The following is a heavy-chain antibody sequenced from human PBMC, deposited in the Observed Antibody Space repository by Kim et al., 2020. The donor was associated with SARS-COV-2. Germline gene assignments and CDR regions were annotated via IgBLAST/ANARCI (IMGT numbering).Heavy chain of an antibody. CDR2: ISYDGSNK. Sequence: GGSLRLSCAASGFTFSSYGMHWVRQAPGKGLEWVAVISYDGSNKYYADSVKGRFTISRDNSKNTLYLQMNSLRAADTAVYYCAKGPRYYYGSSGYYDVGAFDIWGQGTMVTVSS. CDR1: GFTFSSYG. V-gene: IGHV3-30*18. D-gene: IGHD3-22*01. CDR3: AKGPRYYYGSSGYYDVGAFDI. J-gene: IGHJ3*02.